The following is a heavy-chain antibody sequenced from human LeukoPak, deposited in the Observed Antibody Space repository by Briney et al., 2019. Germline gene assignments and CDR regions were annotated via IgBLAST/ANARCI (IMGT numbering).Heavy chain of an antibody. D-gene: IGHD6-19*01. Sequence: ASVKVSCKASGYTFTSYYMHWVRQAPGQGLEWMGIINPSGGSTSYAQKFQGRVTMTRDTSTSTVYMELSSLRSEDTAVYYCARVKQWLAGSNWFDPWGQGTLVTVSS. CDR1: GYTFTSYY. CDR3: ARVKQWLAGSNWFDP. CDR2: INPSGGST. J-gene: IGHJ5*02. V-gene: IGHV1-46*01.